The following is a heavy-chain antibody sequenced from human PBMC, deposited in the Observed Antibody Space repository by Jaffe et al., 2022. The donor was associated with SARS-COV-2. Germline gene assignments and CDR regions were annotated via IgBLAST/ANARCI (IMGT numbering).Heavy chain of an antibody. Sequence: QVQLVESGGGVVQPGRSLRLSCAASGFTFSSYAMHWVRQAPGKGLEWVAVISYDGSNKYYADSVKGRFTISRDNSKNTLYLQMNSLRAEDTAVYYCARDKGYSYGWDYWGQGTLVTVSS. CDR2: ISYDGSNK. D-gene: IGHD5-18*01. V-gene: IGHV3-30*04. CDR3: ARDKGYSYGWDY. J-gene: IGHJ4*02. CDR1: GFTFSSYA.